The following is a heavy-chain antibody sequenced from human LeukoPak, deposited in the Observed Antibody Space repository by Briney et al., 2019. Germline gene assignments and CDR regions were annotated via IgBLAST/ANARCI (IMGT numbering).Heavy chain of an antibody. CDR1: GFTFTSYA. V-gene: IGHV3-21*01. CDR2: ISSSSSYI. Sequence: GGSLSLSCEASGFTFTSYAMSWVRQAPGKGLEWVSSISSSSSYIYYADSVKGRFTISRDNAKNSLYLQMNSLRAEDTAVYYCARAQDTAMAFDYWGQGTLVTVSS. J-gene: IGHJ4*02. CDR3: ARAQDTAMAFDY. D-gene: IGHD5-18*01.